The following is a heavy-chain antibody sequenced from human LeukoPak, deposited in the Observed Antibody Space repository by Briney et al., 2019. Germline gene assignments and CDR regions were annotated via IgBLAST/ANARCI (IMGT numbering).Heavy chain of an antibody. V-gene: IGHV3-23*01. CDR1: GITISCYA. D-gene: IGHD7-27*01. J-gene: IGHJ4*02. CDR3: AKGTGDTAYYFDF. Sequence: GSLRLSCTTSGITISCYALSWVRPTPGKGLEWVSGIRDSGSTYYPDSLTGRFTISRDNSENTPYLQMSGLRAEDTAIYYCAKGTGDTAYYFDFWGQGVLVTVSS. CDR2: IRDSGST.